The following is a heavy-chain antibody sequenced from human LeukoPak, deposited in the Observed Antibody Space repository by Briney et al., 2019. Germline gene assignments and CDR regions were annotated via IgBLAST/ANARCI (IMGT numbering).Heavy chain of an antibody. CDR2: IYPGDSDT. Sequence: GESLKISCKGSGYSFTSYWIGWVRQMPGKGLEWMGIIYPGDSDTRYSPSFQGQVTISADKSISTAYLQWSSLKASDTAMYYCARRSVGSCGWARTYYFDYWGQGTLVTVSS. CDR3: ARRSVGSCGWARTYYFDY. J-gene: IGHJ4*02. V-gene: IGHV5-51*01. D-gene: IGHD6-19*01. CDR1: GYSFTSYW.